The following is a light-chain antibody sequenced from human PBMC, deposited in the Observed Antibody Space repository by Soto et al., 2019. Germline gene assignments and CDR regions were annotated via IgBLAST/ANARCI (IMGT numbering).Light chain of an antibody. CDR2: PTS. CDR3: QQSYTTSST. J-gene: IGKJ2*01. CDR1: QSIISY. Sequence: DIQMTQSPSSLSASVGDRVTITCRASQSIISYLNWFQQKPGKAPNLLIYPTSNLQSGVPSRFSGSGSGTDFTLTISSLQPEDFATYYCQQSYTTSSTFGQGTKLEIE. V-gene: IGKV1-39*01.